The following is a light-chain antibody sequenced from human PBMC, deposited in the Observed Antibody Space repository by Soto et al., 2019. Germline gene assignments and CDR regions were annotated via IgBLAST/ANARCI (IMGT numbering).Light chain of an antibody. V-gene: IGKV3D-15*01. J-gene: IGKJ1*01. Sequence: DRVTLSCRASQSINSPSLLWFHLKRGLAPRLLICGASSRATSIPARFSGSGSGTDFTLTITSLQSEDFGDYYCHQHNNWWTFGQGTKVDI. CDR2: GAS. CDR3: HQHNNWWT. CDR1: QSINSP.